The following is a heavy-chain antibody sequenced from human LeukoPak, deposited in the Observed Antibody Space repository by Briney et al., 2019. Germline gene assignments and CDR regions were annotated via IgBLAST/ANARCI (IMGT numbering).Heavy chain of an antibody. CDR3: AKQRYESSDYYSEH. CDR2: ISGSGGGS. V-gene: IGHV3-23*01. Sequence: GGSLRLSYAASALAFRSFGVRWGRQAPGKGLEWVSLISGSGGGSNYADSVKGRFTISRDNSWDTLYLQISRLRGQDWVLTRCAKQRYESSDYYSEHWGQGTLVTVSS. J-gene: IGHJ4*02. CDR1: ALAFRSFG. D-gene: IGHD3-22*01.